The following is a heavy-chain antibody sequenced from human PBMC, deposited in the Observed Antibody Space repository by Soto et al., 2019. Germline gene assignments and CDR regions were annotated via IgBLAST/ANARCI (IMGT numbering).Heavy chain of an antibody. Sequence: SVKVSCKASGGTFSSYAISWLRQAPGQGLEWMGGIIPIFGTANYAQKFQGRVTITADESTSTAYMELSSLRSEDTAVYYCASARERFGDYYGMDVWGQGTTVTVSS. J-gene: IGHJ6*02. CDR3: ASARERFGDYYGMDV. D-gene: IGHD3-3*01. CDR1: GGTFSSYA. CDR2: IIPIFGTA. V-gene: IGHV1-69*13.